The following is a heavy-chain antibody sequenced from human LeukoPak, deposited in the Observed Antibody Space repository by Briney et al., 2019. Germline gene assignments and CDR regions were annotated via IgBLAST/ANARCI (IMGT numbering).Heavy chain of an antibody. V-gene: IGHV4-39*01. CDR3: SRDTLSWPFDY. Sequence: PSETLSLTCTVSGGSISSSSYYWGWIRQPPGKGLEWIGSIYYSGSPYYNPSLKSRVTIFVDTSKNQFSLKLSSVTAADTAVYYCSRDTLSWPFDYWGQGTLVTVSS. CDR1: GGSISSSSYY. CDR2: IYYSGSP. D-gene: IGHD5-18*01. J-gene: IGHJ4*02.